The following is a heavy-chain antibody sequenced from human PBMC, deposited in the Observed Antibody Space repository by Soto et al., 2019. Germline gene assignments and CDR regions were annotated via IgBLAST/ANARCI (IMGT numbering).Heavy chain of an antibody. J-gene: IGHJ6*02. Sequence: QVQLVQSGAEVKKPGASVKVSCKASGYTFTSYDIXXXXXXTXXGIECMGWMNPNSGNTGYAQKFQGRVTMTRNTXLTXAXMXXXXXXXXXTAVYYCAREXXTRGMDVWGQGTTVTVSS. CDR1: GYTFTSYD. CDR3: AREXXTRGMDV. V-gene: IGHV1-8*01. CDR2: MNPNSGNT.